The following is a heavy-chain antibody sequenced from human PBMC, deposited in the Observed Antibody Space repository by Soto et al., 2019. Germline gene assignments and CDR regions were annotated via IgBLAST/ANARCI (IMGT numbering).Heavy chain of an antibody. CDR2: ISYNGDNK. V-gene: IGHV3-30-3*01. J-gene: IGHJ4*02. D-gene: IGHD3-10*01. Sequence: PGGSLRLSCVGSDFTFSSYAMHWVRQAPGKGLEWVAVISYNGDNKYYADSVKGRFTISRDNSKHTLYLQMNSLRAEDTAVYYCARDREYFNIRYFDPWGQGTLVTVSS. CDR3: ARDREYFNIRYFDP. CDR1: DFTFSSYA.